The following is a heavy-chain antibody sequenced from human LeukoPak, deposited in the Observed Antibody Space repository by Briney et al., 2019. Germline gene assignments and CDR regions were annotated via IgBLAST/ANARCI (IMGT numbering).Heavy chain of an antibody. J-gene: IGHJ3*02. CDR2: ISGSGGST. CDR1: GFTFSSYA. D-gene: IGHD4-17*01. V-gene: IGHV3-23*01. CDR3: AKGYGDYSLPVYDAFDI. Sequence: GGSLSLSCAASGFTFSSYAMSWVRQAPGKGLEWVSAISGSGGSTYYAGSVKGRFTISRDNSKNTLYLQMNRLRAEDTAVYYCAKGYGDYSLPVYDAFDIWGQGTMVTVSS.